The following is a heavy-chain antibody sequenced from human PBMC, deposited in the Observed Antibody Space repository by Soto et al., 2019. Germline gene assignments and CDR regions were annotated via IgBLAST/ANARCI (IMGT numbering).Heavy chain of an antibody. D-gene: IGHD3-9*01. CDR2: IIPIFGAA. V-gene: IGHV1-69*05. CDR1: GGTFSSYA. J-gene: IGHJ4*02. CDR3: ARANSVRYFDWLATYYFDY. Sequence: ASVKVSCKASGGTFSSYAISWVRQAPGQGLEWMGGIIPIFGAANYAQKFQGRVTMTRDTSTSTAYMELSRLRSDDTAVYYCARANSVRYFDWLATYYFDYWGQGTLVTVSS.